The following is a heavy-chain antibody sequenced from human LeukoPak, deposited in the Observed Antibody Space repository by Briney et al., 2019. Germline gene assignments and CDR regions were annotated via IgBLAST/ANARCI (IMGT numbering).Heavy chain of an antibody. V-gene: IGHV1-2*02. Sequence: ASVKVSCKASGYTLTGIYMLWVRQAPGQGLEWMGWIDPNSGGTNYAQKFQGRVTMTRDTSISTAYMELSRLRSDDTAVYYCARDRGVYWGQGTLVTVSS. CDR1: GYTLTGIY. CDR3: ARDRGVY. J-gene: IGHJ4*02. CDR2: IDPNSGGT.